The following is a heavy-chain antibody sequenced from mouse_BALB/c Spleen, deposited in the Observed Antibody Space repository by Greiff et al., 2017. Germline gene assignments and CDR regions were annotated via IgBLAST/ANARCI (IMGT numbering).Heavy chain of an antibody. D-gene: IGHD1-1*01. J-gene: IGHJ3*01. CDR2: ISNGGGST. CDR3: ARHKITTVVEGFAY. CDR1: GFTFSSYT. Sequence: EVQRVESGGGLVQPGGSLKLSCAASGFTFSSYTMSWVRQTPEKRLEWVAYISNGGGSTYYPDTVKGRFTISRDNAKNTLYLQMSSLKSEDTAMYYCARHKITTVVEGFAYWGQGTLVTVSA. V-gene: IGHV5-12-2*01.